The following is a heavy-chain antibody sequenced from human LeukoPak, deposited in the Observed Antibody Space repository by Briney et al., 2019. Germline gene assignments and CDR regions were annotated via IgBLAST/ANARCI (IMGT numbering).Heavy chain of an antibody. D-gene: IGHD4-17*01. CDR3: AKDSIYGGYANWFDP. J-gene: IGHJ5*02. CDR2: ISGSGGST. V-gene: IGHV3-23*01. CDR1: GFTFSSYA. Sequence: PGGSLRLSCAASGFTFSSYAMSWVRQAPGKGLEWVSAISGSGGSTYYADSVKGRFTISRDNSKNTLYLQMNSLRAEDTAVYYCAKDSIYGGYANWFDPWGQGTLVTVSS.